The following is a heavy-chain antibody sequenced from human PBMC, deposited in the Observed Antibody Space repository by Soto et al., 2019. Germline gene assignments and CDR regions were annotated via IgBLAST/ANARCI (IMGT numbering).Heavy chain of an antibody. Sequence: GGSLRLSCAASGFTLSTYALNWVRQSPGKGLEWVSTISSDGDSTYYVDSVKGRFTVSRDNSKNTMYLQMNSLRAEDTALYFCARDPSTGNADYWGQGTLVTVSS. J-gene: IGHJ4*02. CDR2: ISSDGDST. D-gene: IGHD3-9*01. CDR1: GFTLSTYA. V-gene: IGHV3-23*01. CDR3: ARDPSTGNADY.